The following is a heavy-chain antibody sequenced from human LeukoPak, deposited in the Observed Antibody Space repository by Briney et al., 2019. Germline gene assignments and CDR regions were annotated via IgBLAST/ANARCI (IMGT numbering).Heavy chain of an antibody. CDR2: IGGSGGTT. Sequence: GGSLRLYCAASGFTFSSYAMSWVGQDPGKGLEWVSTIGGSGGTTYYADSVKGRFTISRDNSKNTLYLQMNSLRAEDTAVYYCSKAQPLHRSGPLDYSVQGTLVTVSS. CDR1: GFTFSSYA. V-gene: IGHV3-23*01. J-gene: IGHJ4*02. D-gene: IGHD3-10*01. CDR3: SKAQPLHRSGPLDY.